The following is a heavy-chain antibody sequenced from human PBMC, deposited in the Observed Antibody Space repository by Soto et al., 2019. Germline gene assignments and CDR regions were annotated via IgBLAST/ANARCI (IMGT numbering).Heavy chain of an antibody. CDR1: GGSISSYY. CDR2: IYYSGST. J-gene: IGHJ6*03. Sequence: SETLSLTCTVSGGSISSYYWSWIRQPPGKGLEWIGYIYYSGSTNYNPSLKSRVTISVDTSKNQFSLKLSSVTAADTAVYYCATQPPDSSGPKYYNYYMDVWGKGTTVTVSS. D-gene: IGHD6-19*01. V-gene: IGHV4-59*01. CDR3: ATQPPDSSGPKYYNYYMDV.